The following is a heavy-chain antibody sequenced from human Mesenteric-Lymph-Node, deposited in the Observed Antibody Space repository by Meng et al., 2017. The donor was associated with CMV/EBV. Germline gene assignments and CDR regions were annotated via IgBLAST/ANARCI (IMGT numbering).Heavy chain of an antibody. V-gene: IGHV4-39*01. Sequence: TVSRASISSSSHFWGWIRQPTGKGLDYVGNFYYTGNTYYNPSLENRVTISVDKSKNQFSLKVNSVTAADTAVYYCVRGVPDISKIDYWGQGILVTVSS. CDR1: RASISSSSHF. CDR2: FYYTGNT. D-gene: IGHD5-12*01. CDR3: VRGVPDISKIDY. J-gene: IGHJ4*02.